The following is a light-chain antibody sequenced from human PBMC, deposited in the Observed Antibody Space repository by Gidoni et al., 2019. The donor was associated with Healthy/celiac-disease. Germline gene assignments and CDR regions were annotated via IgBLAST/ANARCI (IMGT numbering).Light chain of an antibody. Sequence: EIVLTQSPGTLSLSPGERATLSCRASQSVSSSYLAWYQQKPGQAPRLLIYGASSRATGIPDRFSGSGSGTDFTLTISRLEPEDFAVYYCQQYGSSLYTFXXXTKXEIK. J-gene: IGKJ2*01. CDR1: QSVSSSY. CDR3: QQYGSSLYT. CDR2: GAS. V-gene: IGKV3-20*01.